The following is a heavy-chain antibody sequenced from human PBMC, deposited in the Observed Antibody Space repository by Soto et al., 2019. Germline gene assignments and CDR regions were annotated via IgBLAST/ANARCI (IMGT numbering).Heavy chain of an antibody. J-gene: IGHJ4*02. CDR3: AREILPGIAPY. CDR1: GGSISSYY. V-gene: IGHV4-59*01. D-gene: IGHD6-13*01. CDR2: IYYSGRT. Sequence: QVQLQESGPGLVKPSETLSLTCTVSGGSISSYYWSWIRQPPGKGLEWIGYIYYSGRTNYNPSLKSRVTISVDTSKNQFALKLSSVTAADTAVYYCAREILPGIAPYWGQGTLVTVSS.